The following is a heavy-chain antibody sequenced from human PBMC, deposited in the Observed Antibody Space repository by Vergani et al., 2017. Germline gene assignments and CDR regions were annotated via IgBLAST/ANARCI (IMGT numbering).Heavy chain of an antibody. J-gene: IGHJ4*02. Sequence: EVQLVESGGGLVQPGRSLRLSCAASGFTFDDYAMHWVRQAPGKGLEWVSGISWNSGSIGYADSVKGRFTISRDNAKNSLYLQMNSLRAEDTAVYYCARSKWELLSALSYYFDYWGQGTLVTVSS. CDR1: GFTFDDYA. V-gene: IGHV3-9*01. D-gene: IGHD1-26*01. CDR3: ARSKWELLSALSYYFDY. CDR2: ISWNSGSI.